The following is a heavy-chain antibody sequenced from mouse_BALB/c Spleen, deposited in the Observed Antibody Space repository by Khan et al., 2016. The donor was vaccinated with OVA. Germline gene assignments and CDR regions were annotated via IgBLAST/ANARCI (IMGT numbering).Heavy chain of an antibody. CDR1: GFTFNTYA. D-gene: IGHD2-13*01. Sequence: EVKLEESGGGLVQPKGSLKLSCAASGFTFNTYAMNWVRQAPGNGLEWVARIRSKSNNYATYYADSVKDRFTISRDDSQSMLYLQMNNLKTEDTAMYYCVRPYGDYGYYAMDYWGQGTSVTVSS. CDR2: IRSKSNNYAT. CDR3: VRPYGDYGYYAMDY. J-gene: IGHJ4*01. V-gene: IGHV10-1*02.